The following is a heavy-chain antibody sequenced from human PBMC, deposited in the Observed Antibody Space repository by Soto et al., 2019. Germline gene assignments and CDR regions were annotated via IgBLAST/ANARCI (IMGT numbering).Heavy chain of an antibody. CDR2: IYYSGST. CDR3: ARDLTMVRGKDYYYGMDV. CDR1: GGSISSYY. Sequence: SETLSLTCTVSGGSISSYYWSWIRQPPGKGLEWIGYIYYSGSTYYNPSLKSRVTISVDTSKNQFSLKLSSVTAADTAVYYCARDLTMVRGKDYYYGMDVWGQGTTVTVSS. D-gene: IGHD3-10*01. V-gene: IGHV4-59*12. J-gene: IGHJ6*02.